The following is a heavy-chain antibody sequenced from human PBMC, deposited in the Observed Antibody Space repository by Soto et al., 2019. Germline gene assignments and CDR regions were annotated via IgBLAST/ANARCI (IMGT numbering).Heavy chain of an antibody. Sequence: GPSVKVSFNASGYTFTSYGSRLVRQAPGQGLEWMGWISAYNGNTNYAQKLQGRVTMTTDTSTSTAYMELRSLRSDDTAVYYCARDLGYCSGGSCLNWFDPWGQGTLVTSPQ. J-gene: IGHJ5*02. D-gene: IGHD2-15*01. CDR3: ARDLGYCSGGSCLNWFDP. CDR2: ISAYNGNT. V-gene: IGHV1-18*04. CDR1: GYTFTSYG.